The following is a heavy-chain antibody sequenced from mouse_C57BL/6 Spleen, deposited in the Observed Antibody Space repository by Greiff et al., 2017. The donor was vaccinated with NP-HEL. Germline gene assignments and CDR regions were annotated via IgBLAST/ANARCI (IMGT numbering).Heavy chain of an antibody. CDR1: GYTFTSYW. V-gene: IGHV1-50*01. CDR3: ASLQLGRNFDV. Sequence: QVQLQQPGAELVKPGASVKLSCKASGYTFTSYWMQWVKQRPGQGLEWIGEIDPSDSYTNYNQKFKGKATLTVDTSSSTAYMQLSSLTSEDSAVYYCASLQLGRNFDVWGTGTTVTVSS. CDR2: IDPSDSYT. J-gene: IGHJ1*03. D-gene: IGHD4-1*02.